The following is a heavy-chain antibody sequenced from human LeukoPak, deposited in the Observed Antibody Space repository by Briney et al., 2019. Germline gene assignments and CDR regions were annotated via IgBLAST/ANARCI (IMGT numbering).Heavy chain of an antibody. J-gene: IGHJ4*02. D-gene: IGHD3-3*01. CDR1: GYTFTGYY. CDR2: INPNSGGT. Sequence: ASVKVSCKASGYTFTGYYMHWVRQAPGQGLERMGRINPNSGGTNYAQKFQGRVTMTRDTSISTAYMELSRLRSDDTAVYYCFLRFSFDYWGQGTLVTVSS. V-gene: IGHV1-2*06. CDR3: FLRFSFDY.